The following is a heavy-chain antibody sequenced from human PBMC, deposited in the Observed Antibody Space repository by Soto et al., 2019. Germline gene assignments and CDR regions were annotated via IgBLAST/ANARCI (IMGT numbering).Heavy chain of an antibody. V-gene: IGHV5-10-1*01. CDR1: GYSFAAYW. D-gene: IGHD5-18*01. CDR3: ARQIYDTDTGPNFQYYFDS. CDR2: IDPSDSQT. J-gene: IGHJ4*02. Sequence: PGVSLKISCKGSGYSFAAYWITWVRQKPGKGLEWMGRIDPSDSQTYYSPSFRGHVTISVTKSITTVFLQWSSLRASDTAMYYCARQIYDTDTGPNFQYYFDSWGQGTPVTVSS.